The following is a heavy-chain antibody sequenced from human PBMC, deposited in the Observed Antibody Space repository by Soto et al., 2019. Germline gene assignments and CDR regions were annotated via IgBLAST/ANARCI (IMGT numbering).Heavy chain of an antibody. V-gene: IGHV1-18*01. Sequence: ASVQVSCQASCYTFTSYGISWVRQAPGQGLEWMGWISTYTGNTNYAQKLQGRVTMTTDTSTSTAYMELRSLRSDDTAVYYCARGYYYGSGRPTPGGMDVWGQGTTVTVSS. D-gene: IGHD3-10*01. J-gene: IGHJ6*02. CDR3: ARGYYYGSGRPTPGGMDV. CDR1: CYTFTSYG. CDR2: ISTYTGNT.